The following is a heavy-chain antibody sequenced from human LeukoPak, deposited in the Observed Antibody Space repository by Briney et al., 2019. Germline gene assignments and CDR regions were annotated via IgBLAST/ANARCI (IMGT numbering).Heavy chain of an antibody. V-gene: IGHV1-8*01. J-gene: IGHJ4*02. D-gene: IGHD6-13*01. CDR2: MNPKSANT. Sequence: ALVKVSCKAFGYTFSNYDINWERQATGQGLEWMGWMNPKSANTGCAQKFQGRVTMTRNISISTAYLELSSLRSEDTAVYYCARGGYSSSIWGQGTLVTVSS. CDR3: ARGGYSSSI. CDR1: GYTFSNYD.